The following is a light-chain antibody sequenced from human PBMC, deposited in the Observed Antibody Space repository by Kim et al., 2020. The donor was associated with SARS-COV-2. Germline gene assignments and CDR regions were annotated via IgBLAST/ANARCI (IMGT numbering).Light chain of an antibody. CDR2: NNN. J-gene: IGLJ3*02. V-gene: IGLV1-44*01. CDR1: SSNIGSRA. Sequence: QSVLTQPPSASGTPGQRVTIACSGSSSNIGSRAVSWYQQLPGTAPKLLIYNNNQRPSGVPDRFSGSKSGTSASLAISGLQSEDEADYDCAAWDDSLNGYWVFGGGTKLTVL. CDR3: AAWDDSLNGYWV.